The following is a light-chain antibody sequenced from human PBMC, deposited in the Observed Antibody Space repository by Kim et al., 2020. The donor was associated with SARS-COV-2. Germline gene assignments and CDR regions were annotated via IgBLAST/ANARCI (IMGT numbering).Light chain of an antibody. CDR1: QSIDSS. Sequence: GDIAPVTARASQSIDSSPAWRQQRPGTAPPGLIYRAPNLENGVPSRFSGSGSGTHFTLTISGLQPDDFATYYCQKYKTDPRTFGQGTKVDIK. V-gene: IGKV1-5*03. CDR3: QKYKTDPRT. J-gene: IGKJ1*01. CDR2: RAP.